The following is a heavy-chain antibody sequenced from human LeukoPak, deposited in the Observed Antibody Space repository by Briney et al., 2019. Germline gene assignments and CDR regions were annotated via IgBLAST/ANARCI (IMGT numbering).Heavy chain of an antibody. Sequence: GGSLRLSCAASGFTFSSYSMNWVRQAPGKGLEWVSSISSSSSYIYYADSVKGRFTISRDNAKNSLYLQMNGLRAEDTAVYYCARALYYFDYWGQGTLVTVSS. V-gene: IGHV3-21*04. J-gene: IGHJ4*02. CDR1: GFTFSSYS. CDR3: ARALYYFDY. CDR2: ISSSSSYI.